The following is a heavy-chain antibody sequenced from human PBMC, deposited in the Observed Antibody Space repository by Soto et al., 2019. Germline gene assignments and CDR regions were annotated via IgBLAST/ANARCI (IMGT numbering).Heavy chain of an antibody. J-gene: IGHJ5*02. CDR2: INHSGST. Sequence: SETLSLTCSVSGGSISSYYWSWIRQPPGKGLEWIGEINHSGSTNYNPSLKSRVTISVDTSKNQFSLKLSSVTAADTAVYYCGYCSSTSCDRGNWFDPWGQGTLVTVSS. V-gene: IGHV4-34*01. CDR3: GYCSSTSCDRGNWFDP. D-gene: IGHD2-2*01. CDR1: GGSISSYY.